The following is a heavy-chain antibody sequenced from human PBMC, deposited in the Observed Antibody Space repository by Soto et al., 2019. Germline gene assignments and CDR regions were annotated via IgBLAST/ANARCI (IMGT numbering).Heavy chain of an antibody. CDR3: AKDPNEVSSSRYNWFDP. D-gene: IGHD6-13*01. CDR2: ISGSGGST. V-gene: IGHV3-23*01. CDR1: GFTFSSYA. J-gene: IGHJ5*02. Sequence: GSLRLSCAASGFTFSSYAMSWVRQAPGKGLEWVSAISGSGGSTYYADSVKGRFTISRDNSKNTLYLQMNSLRAEDTAVYYCAKDPNEVSSSRYNWFDPWGQGTLVTVSS.